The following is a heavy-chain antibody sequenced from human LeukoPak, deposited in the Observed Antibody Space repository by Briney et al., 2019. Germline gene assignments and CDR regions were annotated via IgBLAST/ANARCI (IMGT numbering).Heavy chain of an antibody. J-gene: IGHJ5*02. CDR1: GGSISSGGYS. CDR2: IYHSGST. CDR3: ARGGGYCSSTSCPKKFDP. Sequence: SQTLSLTCAVSGGSISSGGYSWSWIRQPPGKGLEWIGYIYHSGSTYYNPSLKSRVTISVDRSKNQFSLKLSSVTAADTAGYYCARGGGYCSSTSCPKKFDPWGQGTLVTVSS. V-gene: IGHV4-30-2*01. D-gene: IGHD2-2*01.